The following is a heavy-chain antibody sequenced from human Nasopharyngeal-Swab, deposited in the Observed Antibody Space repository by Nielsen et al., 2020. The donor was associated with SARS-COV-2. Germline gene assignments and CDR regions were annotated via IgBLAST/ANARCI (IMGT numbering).Heavy chain of an antibody. V-gene: IGHV3-11*01. Sequence: GGSLRLSCAASGFTFSNHDMSWVRQAPGKGLEWVSFISGGGGTTYHADSVKGRFTISRDNAKNSLYLQMNSLRAEDTAVYYCARAHLRYYDILTGYVYYYYGMDVWGQGTTVTVSS. CDR1: GFTFSNHD. D-gene: IGHD3-9*01. J-gene: IGHJ6*02. CDR2: ISGGGGTT. CDR3: ARAHLRYYDILTGYVYYYYGMDV.